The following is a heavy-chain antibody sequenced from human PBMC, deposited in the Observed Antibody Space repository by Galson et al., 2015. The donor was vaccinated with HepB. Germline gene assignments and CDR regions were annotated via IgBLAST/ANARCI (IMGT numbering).Heavy chain of an antibody. Sequence: SLRLSCAASGFTVSSNYMSWVRQAPGEGLEWVSVIYSGGSTYYADSVKGRFTISRDNSKNTLYLQMNSLRAEDTAVYYCAKGTYTGDYGAGYWGQGTLVTVSS. CDR1: GFTVSSNY. J-gene: IGHJ4*02. V-gene: IGHV3-53*01. D-gene: IGHD4-17*01. CDR2: IYSGGST. CDR3: AKGTYTGDYGAGY.